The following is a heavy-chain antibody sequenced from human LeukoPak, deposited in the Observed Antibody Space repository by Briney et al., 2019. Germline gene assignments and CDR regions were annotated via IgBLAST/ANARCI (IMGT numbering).Heavy chain of an antibody. Sequence: ASVKVSCKASGGTFSSYAISWVRQAPGQGLEWMGGIIPIFGTANYAQKFQGRVTITTDESTSTAYMELSSLRSEDTAVYYCARAGSHCSSTSCPPYYYYYMDVWGKGTTVTVSS. J-gene: IGHJ6*03. CDR3: ARAGSHCSSTSCPPYYYYYMDV. V-gene: IGHV1-69*05. D-gene: IGHD2-2*01. CDR2: IIPIFGTA. CDR1: GGTFSSYA.